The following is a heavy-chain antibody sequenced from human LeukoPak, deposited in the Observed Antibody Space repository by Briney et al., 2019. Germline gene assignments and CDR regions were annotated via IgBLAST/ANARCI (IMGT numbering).Heavy chain of an antibody. CDR2: IYHSGST. CDR3: ARDKGSTSWSY. Sequence: SETLSLTCAVSGGSISSSNWWSWIRQPPGKGLEWIGEIYHSGSTNYNPSLKSRVTISVDTSKNQFSLKLSSVTAADTAVYYCARDKGSTSWSYWGQGTLVTVSS. D-gene: IGHD2-2*01. CDR1: GGSISSSNW. J-gene: IGHJ4*02. V-gene: IGHV4-4*02.